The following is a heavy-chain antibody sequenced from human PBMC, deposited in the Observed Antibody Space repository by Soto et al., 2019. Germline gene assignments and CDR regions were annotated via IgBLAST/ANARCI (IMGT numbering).Heavy chain of an antibody. D-gene: IGHD2-21*02. CDR1: GFSLSSGGVA. CDR3: AHRLSERLTAIIDGFDF. J-gene: IGHJ3*01. CDR2: IYWDDDK. V-gene: IGHV2-5*02. Sequence: QITLKESGPTLVKPTQTLTLTCSFSGFSLSSGGVAVGWIRQPPGKALEWLALIYWDDDKRYRPSLKSRLTITKDTSKNQVVLTMTNVDPVDTATYFCAHRLSERLTAIIDGFDFWGQGTMVTVSS.